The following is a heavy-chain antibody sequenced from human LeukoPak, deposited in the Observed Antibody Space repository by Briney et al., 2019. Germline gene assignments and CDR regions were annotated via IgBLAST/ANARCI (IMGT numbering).Heavy chain of an antibody. CDR3: ARDRPNVVPAAIWWFDP. D-gene: IGHD2-2*02. CDR2: INHSGST. J-gene: IGHJ5*02. Sequence: PSETLSLTCTVSGGSISSSTFYWGWIRQPPGKGLEWIGEINHSGSTNYNPSLKSRVTISVDTSKNQFSLKLSSVTAADTAVYYCARDRPNVVPAAIWWFDPWGQGTLVTVSS. V-gene: IGHV4-39*07. CDR1: GGSISSSTFY.